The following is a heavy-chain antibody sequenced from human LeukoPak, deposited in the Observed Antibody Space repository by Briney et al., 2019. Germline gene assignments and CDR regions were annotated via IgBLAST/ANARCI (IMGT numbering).Heavy chain of an antibody. CDR3: AKKVGLVSAPLYYFDV. CDR1: GFTFSSYA. Sequence: GGSLRLSCAASGFTFSSYAMSWVRQAPGKGLEWVSAISGPAGSWDYADSVKGRFTISRDDSKNTLFLQMNSLRAEDTAIYYCAKKVGLVSAPLYYFDVWGQGTLVTVSS. V-gene: IGHV3-23*01. J-gene: IGHJ4*02. CDR2: ISGPAGSW. D-gene: IGHD5/OR15-5a*01.